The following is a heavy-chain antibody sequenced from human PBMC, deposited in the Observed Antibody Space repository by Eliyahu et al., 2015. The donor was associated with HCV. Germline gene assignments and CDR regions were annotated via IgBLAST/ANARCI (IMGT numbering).Heavy chain of an antibody. D-gene: IGHD5-18*01. CDR1: GFTFSSYG. Sequence: ESGGGVVQPGRSLRLSCAASGFTFSSYGMHWVRQAPGKGLEWVAVIWYDGSNKYYADSVKGRFTISRDNSKNTLYLQMNSLRAEDTAVYYCAREDTAMDCPDYWGQGTLVTVSS. J-gene: IGHJ4*02. V-gene: IGHV3-33*01. CDR2: IWYDGSNK. CDR3: AREDTAMDCPDY.